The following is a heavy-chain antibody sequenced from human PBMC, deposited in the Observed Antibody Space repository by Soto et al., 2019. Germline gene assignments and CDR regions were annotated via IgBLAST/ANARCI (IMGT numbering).Heavy chain of an antibody. J-gene: IGHJ3*02. CDR1: GYTFTGYY. V-gene: IGHV1-2*02. D-gene: IGHD6-13*01. CDR2: INPSSGGT. Sequence: ASVKVSCKASGYTFTGYYMHWVRQAPGQGLEWMGWINPSSGGTNYAQKFQGRVTMTRDTSISTAYMELSRLRSDDTAVYYCARVRGIGSSSWYIGAHNAFDIWGQGTMVTVSS. CDR3: ARVRGIGSSSWYIGAHNAFDI.